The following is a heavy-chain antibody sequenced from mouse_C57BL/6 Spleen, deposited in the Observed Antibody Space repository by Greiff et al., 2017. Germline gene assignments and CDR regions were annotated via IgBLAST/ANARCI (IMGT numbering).Heavy chain of an antibody. CDR3: ARNGYYVNYFDY. V-gene: IGHV1-55*01. Sequence: QVQLQQPGAELVKPGASVKLSCKASGYTFTSSWITWVKQRPGQGLEWIGDIYPGSGSTNYNEKFTSKDTLTVDTSSSTAYMQLSSLTSGGTAVYYGARNGYYVNYFDYWGQGTTLTVSS. J-gene: IGHJ2*01. CDR2: IYPGSGST. CDR1: GYTFTSSW. D-gene: IGHD2-3*01.